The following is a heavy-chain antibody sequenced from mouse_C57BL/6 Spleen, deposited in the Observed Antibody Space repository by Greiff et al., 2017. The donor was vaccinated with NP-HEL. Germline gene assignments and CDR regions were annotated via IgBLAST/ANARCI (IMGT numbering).Heavy chain of an antibody. D-gene: IGHD1-1*01. CDR1: GYTFTSYW. CDR3: ARIKNIVATYVDY. CDR2: TNPTNGRT. Sequence: VQLQQSGAELVKAGASVKMSCKASGYTFTSYWMHWVKQRLGQGLEWFAETNPTNGRTYYNEKFKSKATLTVDKSSSTAYMLLSGPTFEDSAVYDCARIKNIVATYVDYWGQGTTLTVSS. J-gene: IGHJ2*01. V-gene: IGHV1S81*02.